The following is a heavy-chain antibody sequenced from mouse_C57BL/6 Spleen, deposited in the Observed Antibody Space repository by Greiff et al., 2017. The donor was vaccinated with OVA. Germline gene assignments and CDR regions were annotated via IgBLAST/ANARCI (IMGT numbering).Heavy chain of an antibody. D-gene: IGHD2-1*01. J-gene: IGHJ4*01. Sequence: QVQLQQPGAELVKPGASVKLSCKASGYTFTSYWMQWVKQRPGQGLEWIGEIDPSDSYTNYNQKFKGKATLTVDTSSSTAYMQLSSLTSEDSAVYYCAILNYPLSMDYWGQGTSVTVSS. CDR2: IDPSDSYT. V-gene: IGHV1-50*01. CDR3: AILNYPLSMDY. CDR1: GYTFTSYW.